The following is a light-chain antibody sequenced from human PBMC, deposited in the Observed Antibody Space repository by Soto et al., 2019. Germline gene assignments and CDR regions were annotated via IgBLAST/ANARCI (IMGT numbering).Light chain of an antibody. Sequence: EIVLTQSPGTLSLSPGERATLSCRASQSVSRNYLAWYQQTPGQAPRLLIYGASSRATGIPDRFSGSGFGTNFTLTISRLEPEDFAVYYCQEYGTSPLITFGPGTRLEN. J-gene: IGKJ5*01. CDR2: GAS. CDR1: QSVSRNY. V-gene: IGKV3-20*01. CDR3: QEYGTSPLIT.